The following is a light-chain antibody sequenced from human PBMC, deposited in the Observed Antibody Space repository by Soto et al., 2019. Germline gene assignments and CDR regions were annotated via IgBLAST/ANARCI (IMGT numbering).Light chain of an antibody. CDR1: QSVLFSSNNYNY. V-gene: IGKV4-1*01. Sequence: DFVMTQSPDSLAVSLGERATINCKSSQSVLFSSNNYNYLAWYQQNPGHPPKLLIYWASTRAFGVPDRFSVSGSGTDFTLTITSLQAEDVAVYYCHQYYSSPPTFGQGTRVEIK. CDR3: HQYYSSPPT. J-gene: IGKJ1*01. CDR2: WAS.